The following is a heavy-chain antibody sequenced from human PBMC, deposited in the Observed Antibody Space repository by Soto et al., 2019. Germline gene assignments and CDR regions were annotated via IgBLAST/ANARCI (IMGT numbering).Heavy chain of an antibody. V-gene: IGHV4-4*02. CDR3: ARRDYGDYIYWYFDL. J-gene: IGHJ2*01. CDR1: GGSISSSNW. D-gene: IGHD4-17*01. CDR2: IDHSGST. Sequence: QVQLQESGPGLVKPSGTLSLTCAVSGGSISSSNWWRWVRQPPGKGLEWIGEIDHSGSTNYNPSLKSLVTISVDKSKNQFTLKLSSVTAADTAVYYCARRDYGDYIYWYFDLWGRGTLVTVSS.